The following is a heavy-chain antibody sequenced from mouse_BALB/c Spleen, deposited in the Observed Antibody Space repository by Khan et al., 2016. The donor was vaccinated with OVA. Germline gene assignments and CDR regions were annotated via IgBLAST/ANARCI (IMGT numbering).Heavy chain of an antibody. D-gene: IGHD1-1*01. V-gene: IGHV1-20*02. Sequence: VRLQQSGPELVKPGASVKISCKASGYSFTGYFMNWVMQSHGKSLEWIGRINPHIGETFYNQKFVGKATLTVDESSSTAHMELRSLASEDSAVYFCARKNGSYFDYWGQGTTLTVSS. CDR3: ARKNGSYFDY. CDR1: GYSFTGYF. J-gene: IGHJ2*01. CDR2: INPHIGET.